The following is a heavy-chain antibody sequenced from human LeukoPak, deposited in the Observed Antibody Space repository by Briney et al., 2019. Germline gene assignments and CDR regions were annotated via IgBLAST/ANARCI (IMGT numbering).Heavy chain of an antibody. CDR1: GFTFSSYS. CDR2: ISSSSSYI. Sequence: GGSLRLSCAASGFTFSSYSMNWVRQAPGKGLEWVSSISSSSSYIYYADSVKGRFTISRDNAKNSLYLQMNSLRAVDTAVYYCARGALGVVTATPLDYWGQGTLVTVSS. V-gene: IGHV3-21*01. D-gene: IGHD2-21*02. J-gene: IGHJ4*02. CDR3: ARGALGVVTATPLDY.